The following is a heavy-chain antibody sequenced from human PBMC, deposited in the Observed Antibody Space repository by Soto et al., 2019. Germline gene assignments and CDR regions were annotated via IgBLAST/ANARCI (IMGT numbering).Heavy chain of an antibody. CDR2: ISGSGGST. CDR1: GFTFSSYA. Sequence: QPGGSLRLSCAASGFTFSSYAMSWVRQAPGKGLEWVSAISGSGGSTYYADSVKGRFTISRDNSKNTLYLQMNSLRAEDTAVYYCAKDQGLPISARQVGVYYYGMDGWAQGNTVTVSS. CDR3: AKDQGLPISARQVGVYYYGMDG. J-gene: IGHJ6*02. V-gene: IGHV3-23*01. D-gene: IGHD6-6*01.